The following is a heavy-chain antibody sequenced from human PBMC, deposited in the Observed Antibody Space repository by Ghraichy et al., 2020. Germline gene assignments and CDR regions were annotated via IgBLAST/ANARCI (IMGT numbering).Heavy chain of an antibody. D-gene: IGHD2-15*01. CDR3: ARHLSDINKYPRWYFDV. CDR2: LFDGGRT. CDR1: GVSITPHY. V-gene: IGHV4-39*01. J-gene: IGHJ2*01. Sequence: SETLSLTCTVSGVSITPHYWAWIRQPPGKGLEWIGSLFDGGRTYDNPSLRSRGTISVDTSTNQVSLKLESVTAADTAVYYCARHLSDINKYPRWYFDVWDRGSLVTVSS.